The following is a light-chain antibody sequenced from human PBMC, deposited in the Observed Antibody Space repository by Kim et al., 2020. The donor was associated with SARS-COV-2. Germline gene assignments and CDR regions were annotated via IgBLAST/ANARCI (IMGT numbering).Light chain of an antibody. CDR1: QTISSTY. V-gene: IGKV3-20*01. J-gene: IGKJ1*01. CDR3: HQYDKSPRT. Sequence: DIVLTQSPGTLSLSPGDRATLSCRASQTISSTYLAWYQHKPGQAPRLLIYGASSRATGIPDRFSGSGSGTDFTLTITRLEPEDFAVYYCHQYDKSPRTFGQGTKLEI. CDR2: GAS.